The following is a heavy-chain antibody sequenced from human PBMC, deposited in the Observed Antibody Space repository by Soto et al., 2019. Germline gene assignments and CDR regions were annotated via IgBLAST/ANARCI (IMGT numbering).Heavy chain of an antibody. D-gene: IGHD3-22*01. Sequence: QVQLVQSGAEVKKPGASVKVSCKVSGYTLTELSMHWVRQAPGKGREWMGGFDPEDGETIYAQKFQGRVTMTEDTSTDTAYMELSRLRSEDTAVYYCATEFLYYYDSSGPFDYWGQGTLVTVSS. CDR2: FDPEDGET. V-gene: IGHV1-24*01. CDR3: ATEFLYYYDSSGPFDY. CDR1: GYTLTELS. J-gene: IGHJ4*02.